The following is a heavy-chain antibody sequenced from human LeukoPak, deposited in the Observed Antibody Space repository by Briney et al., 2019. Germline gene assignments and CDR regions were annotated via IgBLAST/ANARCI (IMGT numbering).Heavy chain of an antibody. V-gene: IGHV3-15*01. CDR1: GFTFRSYA. D-gene: IGHD1-26*01. Sequence: GGSLRLSCAASGFTFRSYAMSWVRQAPGKGLEWVGRIKSKTDGGTTDYAAPVKGRFTISRDDSKNTLYLQMNSLKTEDTAVYYCTTRGGSFSIFDYWGQGTLVTVSS. CDR3: TTRGGSFSIFDY. CDR2: IKSKTDGGTT. J-gene: IGHJ4*02.